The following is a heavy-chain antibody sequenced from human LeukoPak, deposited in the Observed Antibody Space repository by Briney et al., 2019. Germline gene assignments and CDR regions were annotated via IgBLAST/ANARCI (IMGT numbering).Heavy chain of an antibody. D-gene: IGHD1-26*01. CDR2: VYYSGST. Sequence: SETLSLTCTVSGDSINTNIYYWGWIRQPPGKGLEWIGHVYYSGSTYSSPSLKGRVTILLDTSNNHFSLKLSSVTAADTAVYYCARRILRVGATTGSAFDIWGQGTMVTVSS. CDR3: ARRILRVGATTGSAFDI. J-gene: IGHJ3*02. CDR1: GDSINTNIYY. V-gene: IGHV4-39*07.